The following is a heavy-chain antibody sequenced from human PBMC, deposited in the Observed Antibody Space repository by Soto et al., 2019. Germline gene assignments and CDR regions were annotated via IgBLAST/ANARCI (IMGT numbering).Heavy chain of an antibody. J-gene: IGHJ4*02. D-gene: IGHD3-22*01. CDR2: IIPIFGTA. CDR3: ARDGGSWAGDDSSGYYSI. Sequence: SVKVSFKASGGTFSSYAISWLRQAPGQGLEWMGGIIPIFGTANYAQKFQGRVTITADKSTSTAYMELSSLRSEDTAVYYCARDGGSWAGDDSSGYYSIWGQGTLVTVSS. CDR1: GGTFSSYA. V-gene: IGHV1-69*06.